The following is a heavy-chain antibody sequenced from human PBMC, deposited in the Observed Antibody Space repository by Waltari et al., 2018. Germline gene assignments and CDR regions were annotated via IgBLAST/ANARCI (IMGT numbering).Heavy chain of an antibody. V-gene: IGHV1-69*01. CDR3: ARVRQGARLVYYFDY. J-gene: IGHJ4*02. CDR1: GGTFSSYA. CDR2: IIPIFGTA. D-gene: IGHD6-6*01. Sequence: QVQLVQSGAEVKKPGSSVKVSCKASGGTFSSYAIRWVRQAPGQGLEWMGGIIPIFGTANYAQKFQGRVTITADESTSTAYMELSSLRSEDTAVYYCARVRQGARLVYYFDYWGQGTLVTVSS.